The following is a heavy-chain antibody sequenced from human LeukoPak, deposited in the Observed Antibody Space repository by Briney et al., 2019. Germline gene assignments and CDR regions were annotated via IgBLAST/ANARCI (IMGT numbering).Heavy chain of an antibody. CDR2: IYTSGST. D-gene: IGHD3-16*02. CDR3: ARGLKVEDYVWGSYRLRHAFDI. V-gene: IGHV4-61*02. J-gene: IGHJ3*02. Sequence: SQTLSLTCTVSGGSISSGSYYWSWIRQPAGKGLEWIGRIYTSGSTNYNPSLKSRVTISVDTSKNQFSLKLSSVTAADTAVYYCARGLKVEDYVWGSYRLRHAFDIWGQGTMVTVSS. CDR1: GGSISSGSYY.